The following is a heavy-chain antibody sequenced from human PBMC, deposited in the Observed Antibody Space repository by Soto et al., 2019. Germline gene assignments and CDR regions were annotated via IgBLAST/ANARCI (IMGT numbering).Heavy chain of an antibody. Sequence: ASVKGFCKASGDTFITYGLTWVRQAAGQGVEWMGWMNRSSGNTGYAQNCQGRVTMTRNTSISTAYMELSSLRSEDTAVYYCARGALSDFWSGYPDAFDIWGQGTMVTVSS. CDR2: MNRSSGNT. CDR1: GDTFITYG. CDR3: ARGALSDFWSGYPDAFDI. J-gene: IGHJ3*02. D-gene: IGHD3-3*01. V-gene: IGHV1-8*02.